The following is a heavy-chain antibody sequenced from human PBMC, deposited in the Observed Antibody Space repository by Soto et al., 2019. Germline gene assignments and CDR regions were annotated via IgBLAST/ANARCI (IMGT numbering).Heavy chain of an antibody. CDR3: ARGAGYCSGDCWNDYYYAMDV. CDR1: GYIFTNYA. CDR2: INVGTGNT. V-gene: IGHV1-3*01. D-gene: IGHD2-21*02. Sequence: ASVKVSCKASGYIFTNYAIHWVRQAPGQRLEWVGWINVGTGNTKYSQNFQGRVTITRYASATTAYMELSSLRSEDTAVYYCARGAGYCSGDCWNDYYYAMDVWGQGTTVTVSS. J-gene: IGHJ6*02.